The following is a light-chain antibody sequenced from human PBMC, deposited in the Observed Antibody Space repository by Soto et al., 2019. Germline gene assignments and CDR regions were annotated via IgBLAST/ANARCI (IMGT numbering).Light chain of an antibody. CDR1: QSISSY. V-gene: IGKV1-39*01. Sequence: DIQMTQSPSSLSASVGDRVTITCRASQSISSYLNWYQQKPGKAPKLLIYAASSLQSGVPSRFSGSGSATDFTLTISSLQPEDFATYYCQQSHSIPWTFGQGTKVDIK. CDR3: QQSHSIPWT. CDR2: AAS. J-gene: IGKJ1*01.